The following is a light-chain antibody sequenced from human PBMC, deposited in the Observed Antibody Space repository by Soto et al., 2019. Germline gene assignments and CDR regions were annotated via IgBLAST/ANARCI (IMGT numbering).Light chain of an antibody. J-gene: IGKJ2*01. CDR1: QSISSW. V-gene: IGKV1-5*03. CDR3: QQYNSYSYT. CDR2: KAS. Sequence: DIQMTQSPSTLSASVGDRVTSTCRASQSISSWLAWYQQKPGKAPKLLIYKASSLESGVPSRFSGSGSGTEFTLTIISLQPDDFATYYCQQYNSYSYTFGQGTKLEIK.